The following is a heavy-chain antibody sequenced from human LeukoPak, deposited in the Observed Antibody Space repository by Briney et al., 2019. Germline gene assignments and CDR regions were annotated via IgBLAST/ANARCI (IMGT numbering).Heavy chain of an antibody. CDR1: GYTFTDYY. Sequence: ASVKVSCKASGYTFTDYYIHWVRQAPGQEHEWMGWINPNSGGTNYAQKFQGRVTMTRDTSISTAYMELSRLRSDDTAVYYCAREGPIVGATHLVDYWGQGTLVTVSS. J-gene: IGHJ4*02. V-gene: IGHV1-2*02. CDR2: INPNSGGT. D-gene: IGHD1-26*01. CDR3: AREGPIVGATHLVDY.